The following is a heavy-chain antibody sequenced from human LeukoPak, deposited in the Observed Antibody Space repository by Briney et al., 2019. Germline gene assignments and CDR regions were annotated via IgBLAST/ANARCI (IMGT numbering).Heavy chain of an antibody. CDR3: ARLRPQDAFDI. CDR1: GYSFTIYR. CDR2: IYPGDSDN. Sequence: GESLKISCKGSGYSFTIYRIGWVRQMPGKGLEWMGIIYPGDSDNRYSPSFQGQVTISAEKSISTAYLKWSSLKASDTAMYYCARLRPQDAFDIWGQGTMVTVSS. J-gene: IGHJ3*02. V-gene: IGHV5-51*01.